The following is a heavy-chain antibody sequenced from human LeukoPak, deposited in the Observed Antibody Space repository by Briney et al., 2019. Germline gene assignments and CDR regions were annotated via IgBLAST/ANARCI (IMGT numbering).Heavy chain of an antibody. J-gene: IGHJ4*02. CDR1: GFTVSSNY. Sequence: GGSLRLSCAASGFTVSSNYMSWVRQAPGKGLEWVSVIYSGGSTYYADSVKGRSTISRDNSKNTLYLQMNSLRAEDTAVYYCVRAENIWIGESYRPGDYWGQGTLVTVSS. D-gene: IGHD3-10*01. CDR2: IYSGGST. V-gene: IGHV3-66*01. CDR3: VRAENIWIGESYRPGDY.